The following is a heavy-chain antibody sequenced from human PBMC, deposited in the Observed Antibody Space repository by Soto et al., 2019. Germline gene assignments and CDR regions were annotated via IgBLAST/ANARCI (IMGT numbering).Heavy chain of an antibody. CDR2: ISGSCGST. Sequence: KEMEWVSAISGSCGSTYYADSVKGRFTISRDNSKNTLYLQMKRMRAEETAVYYCLFFQGEDGLRDVRAVSAFLLKRSSDL. D-gene: IGHD3-10*02. V-gene: IGHV3-23*01. J-gene: IGHJ2*01. CDR3: LFFQGEDGLRDVRAVSAFLLKRSSDL.